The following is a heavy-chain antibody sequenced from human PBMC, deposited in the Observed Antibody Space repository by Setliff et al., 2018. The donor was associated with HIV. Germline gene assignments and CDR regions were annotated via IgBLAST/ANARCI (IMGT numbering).Heavy chain of an antibody. Sequence: SLRLSCEASGFTFGIYSMHWVRQAPGRGLEWMAVFSADEDIEYYADSVRERFTIFRDSSKNTLYLQMSSLRADDTAVYYCARVWAMQQVVPGYWGQGTLVTVPQ. CDR2: FSADEDIE. D-gene: IGHD6-6*01. CDR3: ARVWAMQQVVPGY. J-gene: IGHJ4*02. CDR1: GFTFGIYS. V-gene: IGHV3-30*15.